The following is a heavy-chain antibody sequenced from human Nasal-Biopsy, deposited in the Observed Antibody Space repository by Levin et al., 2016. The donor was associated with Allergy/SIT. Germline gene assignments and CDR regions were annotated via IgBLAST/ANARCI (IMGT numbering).Heavy chain of an antibody. D-gene: IGHD2-21*01. J-gene: IGHJ6*02. V-gene: IGHV3-21*01. CDR2: ISTSSSYI. CDR1: GFTFSRYS. CDR3: AKNVDNYYYYHGMDA. Sequence: GESLKISCAASGFTFSRYSMNWVRQAPGKGLEWVSSISTSSSYIYYADSVKGRLTVSRDNARNSLFLQMNSLRAEDTAVYYCAKNVDNYYYYHGMDAWGQGTTVTVSS.